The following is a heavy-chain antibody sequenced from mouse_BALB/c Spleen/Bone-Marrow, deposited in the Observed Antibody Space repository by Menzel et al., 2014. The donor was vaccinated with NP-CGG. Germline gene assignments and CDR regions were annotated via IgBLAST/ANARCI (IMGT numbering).Heavy chain of an antibody. J-gene: IGHJ4*01. CDR1: GFTFTDYY. CDR2: IRNKANGYTT. V-gene: IGHV7-3*02. CDR3: VRDDYYAMDY. Sequence: EVKLVESGGGLVQPGGSLRLSCATSGFTFTDYYMSWVRQPPGKALEWLGFIRNKANGYTTEYSASVKGRFTISRDNSQSILYLQMNALRAEDSATYYCVRDDYYAMDYWGQGTSVTVSP.